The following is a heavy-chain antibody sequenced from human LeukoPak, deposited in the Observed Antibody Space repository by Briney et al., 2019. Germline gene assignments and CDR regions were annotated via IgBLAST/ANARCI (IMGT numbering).Heavy chain of an antibody. D-gene: IGHD3-22*01. CDR3: AKGRSAYDSGGSDY. CDR2: IKQDGSEK. Sequence: GGSLRLSCAASGFTFSSYWMSWVRQAPGKGLEWVANIKQDGSEKYYVDSVKGRFTISRDNSKNTLYLQMNSLRAEDTAVYYCAKGRSAYDSGGSDYWGQGTLVTVSS. CDR1: GFTFSSYW. J-gene: IGHJ4*02. V-gene: IGHV3-7*03.